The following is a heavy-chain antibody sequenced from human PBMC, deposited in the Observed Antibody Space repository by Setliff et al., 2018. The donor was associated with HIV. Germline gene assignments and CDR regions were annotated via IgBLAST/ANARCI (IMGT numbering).Heavy chain of an antibody. CDR2: IKSKEDGGTR. CDR1: GMTFSDAW. CDR3: TTEGYGKQ. J-gene: IGHJ4*02. Sequence: PGGSLRLSCLASGMTFSDAWMTWVRQAPGKGLEWVGRIKSKEDGGTREYAAPVKGRFTISRDDSKKTLYLQMSSLKTEDTAVYYCTTEGYGKQWGQGTLVTVSS. D-gene: IGHD5-18*01. V-gene: IGHV3-15*01.